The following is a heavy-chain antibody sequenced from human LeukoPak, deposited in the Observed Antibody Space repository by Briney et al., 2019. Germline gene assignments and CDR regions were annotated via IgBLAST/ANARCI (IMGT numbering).Heavy chain of an antibody. CDR1: GFTFSNYG. CDR2: ISYDGSNK. CDR3: AKELRYYYGMDV. V-gene: IGHV3-30*18. J-gene: IGHJ6*02. Sequence: GGSLRLSCPASGFTFSNYGMHWVRQAPGKGLEWVAVISYDGSNKYYADSVKGRFTISRDNSKNTLYLQMNSLRAEDTAVYYCAKELRYYYGMDVWGQGTTVTVSS.